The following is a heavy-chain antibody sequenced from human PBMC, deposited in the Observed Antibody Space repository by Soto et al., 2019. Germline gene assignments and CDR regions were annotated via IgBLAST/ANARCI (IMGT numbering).Heavy chain of an antibody. J-gene: IGHJ6*02. CDR3: AREGLGSPGIAAAGGDYYYYGMDV. CDR1: GGSISSGGYY. Sequence: SETLSLTCTVSGGSISSGGYYWSWIRQHPGKGLEWIGYIYYSGSTYYNPSLKSRVTISVDTSKNQFSLKLSSVTAADTAVYYCAREGLGSPGIAAAGGDYYYYGMDVWGQGTTVTVSS. CDR2: IYYSGST. D-gene: IGHD6-13*01. V-gene: IGHV4-31*03.